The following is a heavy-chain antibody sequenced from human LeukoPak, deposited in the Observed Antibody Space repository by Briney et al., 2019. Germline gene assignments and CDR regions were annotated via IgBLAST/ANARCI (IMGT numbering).Heavy chain of an antibody. CDR2: IIPIFGTA. J-gene: IGHJ4*02. CDR1: GGTFSSYA. CDR3: ARWEYSSSSPLLDY. D-gene: IGHD6-6*01. Sequence: SVTVSCTASGGTFSSYAISWVRQAPGQGLEWMGGIIPIFGTANYAQKFQGRVTITADESTSTAYMELSSLRSEDTAVYYCARWEYSSSSPLLDYWGQGTLVTVSS. V-gene: IGHV1-69*01.